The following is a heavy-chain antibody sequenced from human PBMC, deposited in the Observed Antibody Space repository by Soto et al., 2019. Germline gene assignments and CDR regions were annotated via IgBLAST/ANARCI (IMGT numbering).Heavy chain of an antibody. CDR1: GYTLTELS. J-gene: IGHJ5*02. CDR3: ATSRPYCSSTSCYVWLFDP. Sequence: ASVKVSCKVSGYTLTELSMHWVRQAPGKGLEWMGGFDPEDGETIYAQKFQGRVTMTEDTSTDTAYMELSSLRSEDTAVYYCATSRPYCSSTSCYVWLFDPWGQGTLVTVSS. D-gene: IGHD2-2*01. CDR2: FDPEDGET. V-gene: IGHV1-24*01.